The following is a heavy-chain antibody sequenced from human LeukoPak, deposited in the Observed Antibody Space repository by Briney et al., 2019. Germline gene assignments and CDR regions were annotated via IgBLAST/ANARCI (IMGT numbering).Heavy chain of an antibody. D-gene: IGHD3-22*01. CDR1: GFTFSSYD. Sequence: GGSLRLSCAASGFTFSSYDMNWVRQAPGKGLEWVSYVGRSTTTIYYADSVRGRFTISRDNAKNSVYLQMNSLRDEDTAVYYCARDLEDSSPFGAFDMWGQGTMVTVSS. V-gene: IGHV3-48*02. CDR3: ARDLEDSSPFGAFDM. J-gene: IGHJ3*02. CDR2: VGRSTTTI.